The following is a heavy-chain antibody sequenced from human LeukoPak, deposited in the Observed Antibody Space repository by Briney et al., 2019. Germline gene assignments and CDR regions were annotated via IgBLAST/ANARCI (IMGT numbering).Heavy chain of an antibody. J-gene: IGHJ5*02. Sequence: KPSETLSLTCTVSGGSISSYYWSWIRQPPGKGLEWIGYIYYSGSTNYNPSLKSRVTISVDTSKNQFSLKLSSVTAADTAVYYCARGDGSGSYWFDPWGQGTLVTISS. CDR3: ARGDGSGSYWFDP. D-gene: IGHD3-10*01. V-gene: IGHV4-59*12. CDR2: IYYSGST. CDR1: GGSISSYY.